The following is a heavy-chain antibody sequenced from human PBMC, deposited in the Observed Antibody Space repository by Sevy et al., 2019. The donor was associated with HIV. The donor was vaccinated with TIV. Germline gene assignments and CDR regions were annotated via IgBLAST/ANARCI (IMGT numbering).Heavy chain of an antibody. CDR3: ARERNTYGQGYFDY. V-gene: IGHV3-11*04. CDR1: GFTFSDYY. Sequence: GGSLRLSCAASGFTFSDYYMSWIRQAPGKGLEWVSYISSSGSTIYYADSVKGRFTISRDNAKNSLSLQMNSLRADDTAVYYCARERNTYGQGYFDYWGQGTLVTVSS. J-gene: IGHJ4*02. D-gene: IGHD1-1*01. CDR2: ISSSGSTI.